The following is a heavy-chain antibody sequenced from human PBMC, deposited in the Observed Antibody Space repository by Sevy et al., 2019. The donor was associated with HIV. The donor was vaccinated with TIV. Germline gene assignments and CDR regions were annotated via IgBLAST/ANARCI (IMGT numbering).Heavy chain of an antibody. J-gene: IGHJ4*02. CDR1: GFTFSSYG. CDR3: ARGGRIAVSGRVGYLDY. V-gene: IGHV3-33*01. D-gene: IGHD6-19*01. Sequence: GGSLRLSCAASGFTFSSYGMHWVRQAPGKGLEWVALIWYDGTNKYYADSVKGRFTISRDNSENTFYLQMNSLRAEDTAGYYCARGGRIAVSGRVGYLDYWGQGILVTVSS. CDR2: IWYDGTNK.